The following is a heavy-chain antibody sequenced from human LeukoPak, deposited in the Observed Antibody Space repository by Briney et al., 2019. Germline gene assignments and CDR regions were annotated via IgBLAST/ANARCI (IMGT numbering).Heavy chain of an antibody. Sequence: GASVKVSCKASGYTFTSYAMNWVRQAPGQGLEWMGWINTNTGNPTYAQGFTGRFVFSLDTSVSTAYLQISSLKAEDTAVYYCARDKDGSGSYYNPSHWFDPWGQGTLVTVSP. CDR1: GYTFTSYA. CDR2: INTNTGNP. V-gene: IGHV7-4-1*02. CDR3: ARDKDGSGSYYNPSHWFDP. J-gene: IGHJ5*02. D-gene: IGHD3-10*01.